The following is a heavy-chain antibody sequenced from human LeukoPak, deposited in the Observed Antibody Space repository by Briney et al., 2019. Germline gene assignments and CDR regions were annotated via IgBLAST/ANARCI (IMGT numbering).Heavy chain of an antibody. Sequence: GGSLRLSCAASGFTVSSNYMSWVRQAPGKGLEWVAVISYDGSNKYYADSVKGRFTISRDNSKNTLYLQMNSLRAEDTAVYYCAKEYYDILTGSDGGAFDIWGQGTMVTVSS. V-gene: IGHV3-30*18. D-gene: IGHD3-9*01. CDR3: AKEYYDILTGSDGGAFDI. CDR1: GFTVSSNY. CDR2: ISYDGSNK. J-gene: IGHJ3*02.